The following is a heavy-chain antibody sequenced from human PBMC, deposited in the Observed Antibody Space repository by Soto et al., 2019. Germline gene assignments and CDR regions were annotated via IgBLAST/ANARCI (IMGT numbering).Heavy chain of an antibody. CDR1: GFTFDDYA. D-gene: IGHD3-10*01. CDR3: AKDRGSGSYYELVY. CDR2: ISWNSGSI. J-gene: IGHJ4*02. V-gene: IGHV3-9*01. Sequence: EVQLVESGGGLVQPGRSLRLSCASSGFTFDDYAMHWVRQAPGKGLEWVSGISWNSGSIGYADSVKGRFTISRDNAKNALYLQMNRLRAEDTALYYCAKDRGSGSYYELVYWGQGTLVTVSS.